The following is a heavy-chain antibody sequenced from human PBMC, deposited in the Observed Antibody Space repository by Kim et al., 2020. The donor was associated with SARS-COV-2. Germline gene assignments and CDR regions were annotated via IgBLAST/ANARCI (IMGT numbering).Heavy chain of an antibody. V-gene: IGHV1-18*01. Sequence: TNYAQKLQGRVTMTTDTTTSTAYMELRSLRSDDTGVYYCARQRLLAAFDTWGPGTMVTVSS. CDR2: T. CDR3: ARQRLLAAFDT. J-gene: IGHJ3*02. D-gene: IGHD6-25*01.